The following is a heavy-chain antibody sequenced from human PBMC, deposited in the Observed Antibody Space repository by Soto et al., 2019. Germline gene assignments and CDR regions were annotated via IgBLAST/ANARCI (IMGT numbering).Heavy chain of an antibody. CDR1: GFIFSNAW. V-gene: IGHV3-15*01. CDR3: ITGLGESYSRFAY. D-gene: IGHD1-26*01. Sequence: GGSLRLSCAASGFIFSNAWMSRVRQAPGKGLEWVGRIKAKTDGGTTDYAAPVKGRFAISRDDSKNTLYLQMNSLETEDTAVYFCITGLGESYSRFAYWGQGTLVTVSS. J-gene: IGHJ4*02. CDR2: IKAKTDGGTT.